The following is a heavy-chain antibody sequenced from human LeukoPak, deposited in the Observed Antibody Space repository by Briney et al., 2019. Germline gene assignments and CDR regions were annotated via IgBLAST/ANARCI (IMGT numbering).Heavy chain of an antibody. D-gene: IGHD3-22*01. CDR3: ARDLGSSGYYYFDY. CDR1: GHTFTGYY. V-gene: IGHV1-3*01. CDR2: INAGNGNT. J-gene: IGHJ4*02. Sequence: ASVKVSCKASGHTFTGYYMHWVRQAPGQRLEWMGWINAGNGNTKYSQKFQGRVTITRDTSASTAYMELSSLRSEDTAVYYCARDLGSSGYYYFDYWGQGTLVTVSP.